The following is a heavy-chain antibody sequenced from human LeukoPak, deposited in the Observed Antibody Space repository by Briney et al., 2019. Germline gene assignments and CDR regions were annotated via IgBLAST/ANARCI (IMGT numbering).Heavy chain of an antibody. Sequence: PSETLSLTCAVSGGSISSGGYSWSWIRQPPGKGLEWIGHIYHSGSTYYNPSLKSRVTISVDRSKNQFSLKLSSVTAADTAVYYCARSDYGSGSNYFDYWGQGTLVTVSS. CDR3: ARSDYGSGSNYFDY. CDR1: GGSISSGGYS. J-gene: IGHJ4*02. V-gene: IGHV4-30-2*01. CDR2: IYHSGST. D-gene: IGHD3-10*01.